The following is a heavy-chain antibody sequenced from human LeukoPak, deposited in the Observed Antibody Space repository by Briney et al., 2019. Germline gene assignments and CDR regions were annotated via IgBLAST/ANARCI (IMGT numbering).Heavy chain of an antibody. CDR2: IYYSGST. CDR1: GGSVSSGSYY. V-gene: IGHV4-39*07. J-gene: IGHJ4*02. Sequence: SETLSLTCTVSGGSVSSGSYYWGWIRQPPGKGLEWIGNIYYSGSTYYNPSLKSRVTISVETSKNQFSLKLSSVTAADTAVYYCARDGRFPPEVLPRYFDYWGRGTLVTVSS. CDR3: ARDGRFPPEVLPRYFDY. D-gene: IGHD1-26*01.